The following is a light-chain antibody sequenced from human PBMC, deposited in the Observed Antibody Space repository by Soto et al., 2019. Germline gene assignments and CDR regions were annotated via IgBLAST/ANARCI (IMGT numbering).Light chain of an antibody. Sequence: QSVLTQPPSVSGAPGQRVTISCSGSTSNIGNNYVSWYQQLPGTAPKLLIYDNNRRPSGIPDRFSGSKSGTSATLGITGLQTGDEADYYCGAWDSSLYVVVFGGGTKLTVL. V-gene: IGLV1-51*01. J-gene: IGLJ2*01. CDR3: GAWDSSLYVVV. CDR2: DNN. CDR1: TSNIGNNY.